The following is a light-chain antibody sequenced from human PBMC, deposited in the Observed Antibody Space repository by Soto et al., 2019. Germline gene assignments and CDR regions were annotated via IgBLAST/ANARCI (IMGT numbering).Light chain of an antibody. CDR1: QSVSSSY. Sequence: DIELTQSPGTLSSSPGERATLSCRASQSVSSSYLAWYQQKPCQAPSLLIYVASSRATGIPDRFSGSGSGTDFTLTISRLEPEDFAVYYCQQYGSSPWTFGQGTKVEIK. V-gene: IGKV3-20*01. J-gene: IGKJ1*01. CDR2: VAS. CDR3: QQYGSSPWT.